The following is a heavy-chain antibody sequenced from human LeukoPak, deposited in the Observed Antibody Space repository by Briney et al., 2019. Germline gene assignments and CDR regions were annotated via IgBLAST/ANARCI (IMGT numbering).Heavy chain of an antibody. Sequence: ASVKVSCKASGYTFTSYGISWVRQAPGQGLEWMGWISVYNGNTNYAQKLQGRVTMTTDTSTSTAYMELRSLTSDDTAVYYCARDDCSSTSCYTPPFDYWGQGTLVTVSS. CDR3: ARDDCSSTSCYTPPFDY. D-gene: IGHD2-2*02. J-gene: IGHJ4*02. CDR2: ISVYNGNT. V-gene: IGHV1-18*01. CDR1: GYTFTSYG.